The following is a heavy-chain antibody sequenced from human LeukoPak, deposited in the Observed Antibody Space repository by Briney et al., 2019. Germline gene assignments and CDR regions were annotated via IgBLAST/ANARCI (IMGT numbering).Heavy chain of an antibody. V-gene: IGHV4-4*07. CDR2: IYTSGST. CDR3: ARGRGGSQLSPFRFDY. CDR1: GGSISSYY. D-gene: IGHD1-26*01. J-gene: IGHJ4*02. Sequence: SETLSLTCTVSGGSISSYYWSWIRQPAGKGLEWIGRIYTSGSTNYNPSLKSRVTMSVDTSKNQFSLKLSSVTAADTAVYYCARGRGGSQLSPFRFDYWGQGTLVTVSS.